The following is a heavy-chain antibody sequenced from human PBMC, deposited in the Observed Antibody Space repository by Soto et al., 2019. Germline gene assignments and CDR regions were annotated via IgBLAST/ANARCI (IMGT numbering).Heavy chain of an antibody. D-gene: IGHD3-10*01. CDR2: ISGSGGST. Sequence: GGSLRLSCAASVFTFSSYAMSWVRQAPGKGLERVSAISGSGGSTYYADSVKGRFTISRDNSKNTLYLQMNSLRAEDTAVYYCAKDFGMVRGVIIPNFWGYFDYWGQGTLVTVSS. J-gene: IGHJ4*02. CDR1: VFTFSSYA. V-gene: IGHV3-23*01. CDR3: AKDFGMVRGVIIPNFWGYFDY.